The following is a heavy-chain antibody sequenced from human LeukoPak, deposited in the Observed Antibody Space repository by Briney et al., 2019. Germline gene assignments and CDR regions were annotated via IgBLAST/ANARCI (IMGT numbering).Heavy chain of an antibody. V-gene: IGHV1-24*01. D-gene: IGHD2-2*01. J-gene: IGHJ4*02. CDR1: GYTFTSYY. Sequence: GASVKVSCKASGYTFTSYYMHWVRQAPGKGLEWMGGFDPEDGETIYAQKFQGRVTMTEDTSTDTAYVELSSLRSEDTAVYYCATGPPLVFRHQYYFDYWGQGTLVTVSS. CDR3: ATGPPLVFRHQYYFDY. CDR2: FDPEDGET.